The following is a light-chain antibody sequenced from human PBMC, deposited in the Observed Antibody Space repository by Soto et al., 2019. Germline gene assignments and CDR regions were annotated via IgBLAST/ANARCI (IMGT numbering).Light chain of an antibody. CDR1: SNDVGAYNY. CDR2: EVS. J-gene: IGLJ3*02. Sequence: QSALTQPASVSGSPGQSITISCTGTSNDVGAYNYVSRYQQHPGKAPKLLIHEVSNRPSGVSNRFSGSKSGNTASLTISGLQAEDEAHYYCSAYTRRTTSSWVFGGGTKLTVL. CDR3: SAYTRRTTSSWV. V-gene: IGLV2-14*01.